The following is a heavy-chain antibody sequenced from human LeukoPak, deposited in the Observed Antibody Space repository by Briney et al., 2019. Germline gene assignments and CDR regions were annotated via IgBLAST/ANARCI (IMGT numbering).Heavy chain of an antibody. V-gene: IGHV4-59*11. Sequence: SETLSLTCTVSGGSISSHYWSWIRQPPGKGLEWIGYIYYSGSTNYNPSLKSRVTISVDTSKNQFSLKLSSVTAADTAVYYCAREVVTVYYYYYMDVWGKGTTVTVSS. CDR2: IYYSGST. D-gene: IGHD3-22*01. J-gene: IGHJ6*03. CDR3: AREVVTVYYYYYMDV. CDR1: GGSISSHY.